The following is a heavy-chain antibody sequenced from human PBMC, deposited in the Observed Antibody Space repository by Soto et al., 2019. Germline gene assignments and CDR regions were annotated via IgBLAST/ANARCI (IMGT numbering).Heavy chain of an antibody. CDR1: GFSVKRYW. J-gene: IGHJ6*02. D-gene: IGHD3-3*01. Sequence: LRLSCGASGFSVKRYWMHWVRQAPGKGLVWLSRFGGDENYTDYADSVRGRFTISRDIAKNTIYLQMNSLRAEDTAVYYCGKGKELGVVRYGLDAWGQGTTVTVSS. V-gene: IGHV3-74*01. CDR3: GKGKELGVVRYGLDA. CDR2: FGGDENYT.